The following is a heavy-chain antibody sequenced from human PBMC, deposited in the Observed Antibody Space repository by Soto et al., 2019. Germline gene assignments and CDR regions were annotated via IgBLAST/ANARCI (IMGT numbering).Heavy chain of an antibody. Sequence: EVQLLESGGGLVQPGGSMRLSCAASGFTFSTYAMSWVRQAPGKGLEWVSGMSGSGGSTYYADSVKGRFTISRDNAKTARYQQMNSLRAEDTAVYYCMNLYSYGSGSYYKWGKGTLVTVSS. CDR1: GFTFSTYA. CDR3: MNLYSYGSGSYYK. V-gene: IGHV3-23*01. CDR2: MSGSGGST. J-gene: IGHJ4*02. D-gene: IGHD3-10*01.